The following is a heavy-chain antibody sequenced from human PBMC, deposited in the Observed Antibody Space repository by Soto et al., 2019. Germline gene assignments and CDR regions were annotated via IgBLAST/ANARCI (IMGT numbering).Heavy chain of an antibody. CDR1: GGPVISYA. CDR3: ARSYCSSNSCYYYGMDV. Sequence: SVKVCCKASGGPVISYAISWVRRAPGQGLEWMGGIIPIFGTASYAQKFQGRVTITADESTSTAYMELSSLRSEDTAVYYCARSYCSSNSCYYYGMDVWGQGITVNVSS. CDR2: IIPIFGTA. D-gene: IGHD2-2*01. V-gene: IGHV1-69*01. J-gene: IGHJ6*02.